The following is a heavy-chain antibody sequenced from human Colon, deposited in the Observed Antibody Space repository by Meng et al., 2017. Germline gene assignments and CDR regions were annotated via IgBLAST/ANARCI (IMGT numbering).Heavy chain of an antibody. CDR2: IFYTGTA. J-gene: IGHJ4*02. V-gene: IGHV4-31*03. CDR3: ARADCTAGICYQFDN. D-gene: IGHD2-8*02. CDR1: GLSIGTTGDY. Sequence: QVGVQESGPGLVKPSQTLSLTCNVSGLSIGTTGDYWSWIRQRPGKGLEWIGKIFYTGTAHYNPSLKTRAAMSVDRSKNQFSLKLSSVTAADTAVYYCARADCTAGICYQFDNWGQGTLVTVSS.